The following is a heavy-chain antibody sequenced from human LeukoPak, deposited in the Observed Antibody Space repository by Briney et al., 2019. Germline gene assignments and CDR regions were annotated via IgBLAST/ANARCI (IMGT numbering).Heavy chain of an antibody. V-gene: IGHV1-2*02. Sequence: ASVKVSCKASGYTFTSYGISWVRQAPGQGLEWMGWINPNSGGTNYAQKFQGRVTMTRDTSISTAYMELSRLRSDDTAVYYCAINAGYSSGWLYYFDYWGQGTLVTVSS. D-gene: IGHD6-19*01. J-gene: IGHJ4*02. CDR2: INPNSGGT. CDR3: AINAGYSSGWLYYFDY. CDR1: GYTFTSYG.